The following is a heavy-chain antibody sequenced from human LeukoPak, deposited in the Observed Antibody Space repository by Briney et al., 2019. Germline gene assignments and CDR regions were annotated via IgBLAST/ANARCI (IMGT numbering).Heavy chain of an antibody. Sequence: SETLSLTCAVSGYSINSGYYWGWIRQPPGKGLEWIVSISHGGIPYYNPALKSRVTTSVDTSKNQFSLKLTSVTAADTAVYYCARVMERGPNWFDPWGQGTLVTVSS. V-gene: IGHV4-38-2*01. D-gene: IGHD1-1*01. CDR2: ISHGGIP. CDR3: ARVMERGPNWFDP. J-gene: IGHJ5*02. CDR1: GYSINSGYY.